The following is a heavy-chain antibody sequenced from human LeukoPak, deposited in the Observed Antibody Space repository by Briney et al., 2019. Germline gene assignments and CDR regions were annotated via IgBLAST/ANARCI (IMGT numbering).Heavy chain of an antibody. V-gene: IGHV3-33*01. CDR3: ARDRAVADLDY. CDR2: IWYDGSNK. D-gene: IGHD6-13*01. J-gene: IGHJ4*02. CDR1: GFTFSSYG. Sequence: GGSQRLSCAASGFTFSSYGMHWVRQAPGKGLEWVAVIWYDGSNKFYADSVKGRFTISRDNSKNTLYLQMNSLRAEDTAVYYCARDRAVADLDYWGQGTLVTVSS.